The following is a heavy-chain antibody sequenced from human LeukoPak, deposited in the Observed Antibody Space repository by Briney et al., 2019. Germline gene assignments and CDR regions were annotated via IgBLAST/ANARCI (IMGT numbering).Heavy chain of an antibody. V-gene: IGHV3-23*01. CDR1: GFTFSSYA. CDR3: AKFFHDSSGEFQH. CDR2: ISGSGGST. Sequence: PGGSLRLSCAASGFTFSSYAMSWVRQAPGKGLELVSAISGSGGSTYYADSVKGRFTISRDNSKNTLYLQMNSLRAEDTAVYYCAKFFHDSSGEFQHWGQGTLVTVSS. D-gene: IGHD3-22*01. J-gene: IGHJ1*01.